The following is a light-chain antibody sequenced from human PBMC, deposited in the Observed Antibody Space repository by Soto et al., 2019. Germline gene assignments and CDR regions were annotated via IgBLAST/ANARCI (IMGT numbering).Light chain of an antibody. Sequence: QSVLTQPPSASGSSGQSVTISCTGTSSDVGGYNYVSWYQHHPGKAPKVMIYEVSKRPSGVPDRFSGSKSGNTASLTVSGLQTEDEADYYCNSYAGSNGVVFGGGTQLTVL. CDR3: NSYAGSNGVV. CDR1: SSDVGGYNY. J-gene: IGLJ2*01. CDR2: EVS. V-gene: IGLV2-8*01.